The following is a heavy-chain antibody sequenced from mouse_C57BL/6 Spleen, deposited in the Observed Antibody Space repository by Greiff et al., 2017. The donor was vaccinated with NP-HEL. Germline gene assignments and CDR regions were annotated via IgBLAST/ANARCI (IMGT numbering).Heavy chain of an antibody. V-gene: IGHV1-82*01. CDR1: GYAFSSSW. CDR2: IYPGDGDT. Sequence: VQLQQSGPELVKPGASVKISCKASGYAFSSSWMNWVKQRPGKGLEWIGRIYPGDGDTNYNGKFKGKATLTADKSSSTAYMQLSSLTSEDSAVYFCARPYYSNYVWYFDVWGTGTTVTVSS. D-gene: IGHD2-5*01. CDR3: ARPYYSNYVWYFDV. J-gene: IGHJ1*03.